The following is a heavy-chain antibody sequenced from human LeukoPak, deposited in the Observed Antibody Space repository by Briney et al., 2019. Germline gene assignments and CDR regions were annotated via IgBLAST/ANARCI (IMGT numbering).Heavy chain of an antibody. V-gene: IGHV3-33*01. CDR2: IWYDGSNK. CDR3: ARDQASITMVRGVNWLDP. J-gene: IGHJ5*02. Sequence: GGSLRLSCAASGFTFSSYGMHWVRQAPGKGLEWVAVIWYDGSNKYYADSVKGRFTISRDNSKNTLYLQMNSLRAEDTAVYYCARDQASITMVRGVNWLDPWGQGTLVTVSS. CDR1: GFTFSSYG. D-gene: IGHD3-10*01.